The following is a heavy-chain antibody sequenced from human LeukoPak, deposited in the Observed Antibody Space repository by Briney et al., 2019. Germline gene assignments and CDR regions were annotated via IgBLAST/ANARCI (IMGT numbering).Heavy chain of an antibody. Sequence: GGSLRLSCAASGFTFNSYAMSWVRQAPGKGLEWVSAISGSGGSTYYADSVKGRFTISRDNSKNTLYLQMNSLRAEDTAVYYCAKDRKVRPYYFDYWGQGTLVTVSS. CDR2: ISGSGGST. J-gene: IGHJ4*02. CDR1: GFTFNSYA. D-gene: IGHD1-14*01. CDR3: AKDRKVRPYYFDY. V-gene: IGHV3-23*01.